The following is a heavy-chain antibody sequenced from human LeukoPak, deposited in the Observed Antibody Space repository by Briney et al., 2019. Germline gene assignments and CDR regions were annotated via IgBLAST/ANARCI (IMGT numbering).Heavy chain of an antibody. Sequence: GASVKVSCKASGYTFTGYYMHWVRQAPGQGLEWMGWINPNSGGTNYAQNFQGRVTMTRDTSISTAYMEVSSLRSDDTAMYYCARDNQQFDFDLWGRGTLVTVSS. V-gene: IGHV1-2*02. D-gene: IGHD6-6*01. CDR3: ARDNQQFDFDL. CDR2: INPNSGGT. J-gene: IGHJ2*01. CDR1: GYTFTGYY.